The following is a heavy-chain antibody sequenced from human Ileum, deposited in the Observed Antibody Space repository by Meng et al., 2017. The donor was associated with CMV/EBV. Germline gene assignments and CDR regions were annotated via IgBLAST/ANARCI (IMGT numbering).Heavy chain of an antibody. CDR3: ARAHVIPNGNYMFDY. V-gene: IGHV4-4*08. CDR2: ISSSGDT. CDR1: NGSFNIYY. Sequence: QVHLQESGPGLVKPSETLSLPCRVSNGSFNIYYWSWLRQSPGKGLEFIAYISSSGDTNYNPPLRSRVAISIDTTKEHFSLRLTSVTAADTAVYYCARAHVIPNGNYMFDYWGQGALVTVSS. J-gene: IGHJ4*02. D-gene: IGHD1-7*01.